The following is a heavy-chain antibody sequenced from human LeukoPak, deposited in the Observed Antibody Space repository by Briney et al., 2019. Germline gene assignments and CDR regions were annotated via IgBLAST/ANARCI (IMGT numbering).Heavy chain of an antibody. CDR2: KKQEGSEK. J-gene: IGHJ6*02. CDR1: GFTLSSYL. D-gene: IGHD3-9*01. Sequence: GGSLTLFYAASGFTLSSYLLSWVRQAPRKELEWVANKKQEGSEKLYVDSVKGRFNISRDNDKNSLYLQMNSLGAEGTDVYYFAIGSRVVEDGLRYFGWLCPSLRYYGMDVWGQGTTVVVSS. CDR3: AIGSRVVEDGLRYFGWLCPSLRYYGMDV. V-gene: IGHV3-7*01.